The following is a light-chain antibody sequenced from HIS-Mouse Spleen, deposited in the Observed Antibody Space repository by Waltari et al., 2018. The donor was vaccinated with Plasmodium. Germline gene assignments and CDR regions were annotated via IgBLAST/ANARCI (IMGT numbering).Light chain of an antibody. V-gene: IGKV1-8*01. Sequence: AIRMTQSPSSLSASTGDRVTITCRSSQGISSYLAWYQQKPGKAPKLLTYAASTLQSGVPARFSGSGSGTDFTLTSSCLQSEDFATYYCQQYYSYPITFGQGTRLEIK. CDR1: QGISSY. CDR2: AAS. J-gene: IGKJ5*01. CDR3: QQYYSYPIT.